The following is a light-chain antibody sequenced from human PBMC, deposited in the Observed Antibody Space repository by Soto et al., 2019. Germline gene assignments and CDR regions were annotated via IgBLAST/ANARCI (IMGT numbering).Light chain of an antibody. J-gene: IGLJ2*01. V-gene: IGLV2-14*01. CDR2: EGS. Sequence: QSALTQPASVSGSPGQSITISCTGTSSDVGGYNFVSWYQQHPGKAPKLMIYEGSKRPSGVSNRFSGSKSGNTASLTISGLQPEDEADYCCSSYTSSSTVLFGGGTKLTVL. CDR1: SSDVGGYNF. CDR3: SSYTSSSTVL.